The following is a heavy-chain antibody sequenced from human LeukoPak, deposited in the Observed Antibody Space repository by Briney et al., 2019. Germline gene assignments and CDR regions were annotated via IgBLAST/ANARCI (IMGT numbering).Heavy chain of an antibody. CDR2: ISSSSSTI. Sequence: GGSLRLSCAASGFTFSSYSMNWVRQAPGKGLEWVSYISSSSSTIYYADSVKGRFTISRDNARNSLYPQMNSLRAEDTAVYYCARGRGGAATKPDWFDPWGQGTLVTVSS. CDR1: GFTFSSYS. V-gene: IGHV3-48*04. J-gene: IGHJ5*02. D-gene: IGHD3-16*01. CDR3: ARGRGGAATKPDWFDP.